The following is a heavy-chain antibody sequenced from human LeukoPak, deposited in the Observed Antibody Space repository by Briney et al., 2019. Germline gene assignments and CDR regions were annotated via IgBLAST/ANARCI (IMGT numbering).Heavy chain of an antibody. D-gene: IGHD3-10*01. CDR2: ISSSGSTM. CDR1: GLTFSSYS. V-gene: IGHV3-48*04. CDR3: ARNYGSGSYWDYGY. Sequence: GSLRLSCAVSGLTFSSYSMNWVRQAPGKGLEWLSYISSSGSTMYYADSVKGRFTISRDNAKNSLYLQMNSLRAEDTAVYYCARNYGSGSYWDYGYWGQGTLVTVSS. J-gene: IGHJ4*02.